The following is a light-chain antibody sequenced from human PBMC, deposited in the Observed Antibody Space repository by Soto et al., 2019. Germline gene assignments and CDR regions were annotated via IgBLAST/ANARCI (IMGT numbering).Light chain of an antibody. V-gene: IGLV1-44*01. J-gene: IGLJ2*01. CDR2: SND. CDR3: ATWDDRLNNVI. CDR1: SCNIGSNT. Sequence: QSVLTQSPSGSGSSGQKVSISCSGSSCNIGSNTVNWYQLVPATAPKLLIYSNDQRPSAVPGRFSGSKSGTSASLTISGLQSEDEADYYCATWDDRLNNVIFGGGTKLTVL.